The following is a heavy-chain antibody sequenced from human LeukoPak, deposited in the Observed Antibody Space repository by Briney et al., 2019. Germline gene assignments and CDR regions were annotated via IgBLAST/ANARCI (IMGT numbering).Heavy chain of an antibody. V-gene: IGHV4-34*01. CDR1: GGSFSGYY. CDR3: ARSDYYDRSGYYD. D-gene: IGHD3-22*01. CDR2: INHSGST. J-gene: IGHJ4*02. Sequence: SQTLSLTCAVYGGSFSGYYWSWIRQPPGEGLEWSGEINHSGSTNYNPSLNSRVTISVDTSKNQFSLKLSSVTAADTAVYYCARSDYYDRSGYYDWGQGTLVTVSS.